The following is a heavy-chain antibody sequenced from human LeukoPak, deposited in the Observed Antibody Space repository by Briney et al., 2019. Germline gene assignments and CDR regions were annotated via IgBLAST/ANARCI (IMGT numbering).Heavy chain of an antibody. V-gene: IGHV4-4*09. CDR2: IYTSGST. CDR3: ARPSTASPLNWFDP. Sequence: SETLSLTCTVSGGSISSYYWSWIRQPPGKGLEWIGYIYTSGSTNYNPSLKSRVTISVDTSKNQFSLKLSSVTAADTAVYYCARPSTASPLNWFDPWGQGTLVTVSS. D-gene: IGHD1-26*01. CDR1: GGSISSYY. J-gene: IGHJ5*02.